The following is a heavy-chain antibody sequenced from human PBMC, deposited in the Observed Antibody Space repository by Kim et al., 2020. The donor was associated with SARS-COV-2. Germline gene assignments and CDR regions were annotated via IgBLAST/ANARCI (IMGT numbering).Heavy chain of an antibody. J-gene: IGHJ4*02. CDR3: ASPDYYGSGSYLF. D-gene: IGHD3-10*01. Sequence: SNPTPKRRVTISVDTSKNQFSLNLGSVTAADTAVYYCASPDYYGSGSYLFWGQGTLVTVSS. V-gene: IGHV4-39*01.